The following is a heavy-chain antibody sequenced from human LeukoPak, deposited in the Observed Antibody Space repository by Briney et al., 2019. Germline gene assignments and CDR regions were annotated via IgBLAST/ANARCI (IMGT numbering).Heavy chain of an antibody. J-gene: IGHJ3*02. V-gene: IGHV3-23*01. CDR1: GFTFSGYD. CDR3: AKGESFAFAM. CDR2: ISRSGPT. Sequence: GGSLRLSCAASGFTFSGYDMQWVPQAPGKGLEWVSGISRSGPTYYRDSVKGRFTISRDNSKDTLYLQMDSLRAEDTATYYCAKGESFAFAMWGQGTMVTVSS.